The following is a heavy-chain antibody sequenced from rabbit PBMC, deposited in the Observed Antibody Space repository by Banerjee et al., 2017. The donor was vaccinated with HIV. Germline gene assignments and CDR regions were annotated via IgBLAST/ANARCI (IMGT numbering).Heavy chain of an antibody. CDR1: GFSFSNRYY. J-gene: IGHJ4*01. V-gene: IGHV1S40*01. CDR3: ARGDDYGDYVGDYFNL. D-gene: IGHD2-1*01. CDR2: IYTGSSST. Sequence: QSLEESGGDLVKPGASLTLTCTASGFSFSNRYYMCWVRQAPGKGLEWIACIYTGSSSTYYASWAKGRFTISKTSSTTVTLQMTSLTAADTATYCCARGDDYGDYVGDYFNLWGPGTLVTVS.